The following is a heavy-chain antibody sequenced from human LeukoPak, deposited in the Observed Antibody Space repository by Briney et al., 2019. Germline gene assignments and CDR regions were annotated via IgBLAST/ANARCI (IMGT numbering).Heavy chain of an antibody. D-gene: IGHD3-10*01. V-gene: IGHV4-38-2*02. CDR3: ARVPPRRITMVRGVHPFDY. CDR1: GGSISSYY. J-gene: IGHJ4*02. Sequence: PSETLSLTCTVSGGSISSYYWGWIRQPPGKGLEWIGSIYHSGSTYYNPSLKSRVTISVDTSKNQFSLKLSSVTAADTAVYCCARVPPRRITMVRGVHPFDYWGQGTLVTVSS. CDR2: IYHSGST.